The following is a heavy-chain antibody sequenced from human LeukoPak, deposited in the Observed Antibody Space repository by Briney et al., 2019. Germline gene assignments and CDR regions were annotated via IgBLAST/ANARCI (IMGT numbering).Heavy chain of an antibody. J-gene: IGHJ3*02. D-gene: IGHD3-16*01. CDR1: GYTFINYD. V-gene: IGHV1-18*01. CDR2: ISGYSGNT. Sequence: GSVKVSCKASGYTFINYDISWVRQAPGQGLEWMGWISGYSGNTNYAQKLQGSVTMTTDTSTSTVYLELRSPRSDDTAVYYCARPRSLMTRDAFDIWGQGTMVTVSS. CDR3: ARPRSLMTRDAFDI.